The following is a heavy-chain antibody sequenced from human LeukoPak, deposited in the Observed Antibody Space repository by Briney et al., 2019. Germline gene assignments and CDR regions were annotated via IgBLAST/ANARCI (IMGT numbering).Heavy chain of an antibody. CDR3: AKGGYQLLLHYYYYGMDV. Sequence: GGSLRLSCAASGFTFSSYAMSWVRQAPGKGLEWVSAISGSGGSTYYADSVKGQFTISRDNSKNTLYLQMNSLRAEDTAVYYCAKGGYQLLLHYYYYGMDVWGQGTTVTVSS. V-gene: IGHV3-23*01. D-gene: IGHD2-2*01. J-gene: IGHJ6*02. CDR2: ISGSGGST. CDR1: GFTFSSYA.